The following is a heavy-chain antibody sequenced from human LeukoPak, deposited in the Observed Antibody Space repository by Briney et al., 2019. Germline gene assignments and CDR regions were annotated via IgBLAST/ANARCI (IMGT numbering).Heavy chain of an antibody. D-gene: IGHD3-3*01. CDR1: GFIFSDYW. Sequence: GGSLRLSCAPSGFIFSDYWFHWVRQTPGQGLVWVAAINRDGTGTSHADSVRGRFTVSRDNAKNTLYLQLNSLRADDTAVYYCAKGGTIFGVVLNNWFDPWGQGTLVTVSS. J-gene: IGHJ5*02. CDR3: AKGGTIFGVVLNNWFDP. V-gene: IGHV3-74*01. CDR2: INRDGTGT.